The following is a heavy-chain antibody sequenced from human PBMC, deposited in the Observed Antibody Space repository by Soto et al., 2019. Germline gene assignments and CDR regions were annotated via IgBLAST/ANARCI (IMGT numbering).Heavy chain of an antibody. CDR3: ASLSFLRCGDFFHRLDF. V-gene: IGHV4-34*05. Sequence: SETLSLTCAVHGGSFSGYYWDWIRQPLGKGQEWIGEVNHGGTSNYNPSLKSRAIISVDTSKTQFSLKLTSVTAEDTALYFCASLSFLRCGDFFHRLDFWGQGTTVIVSS. CDR1: GGSFSGYY. D-gene: IGHD3-10*01. J-gene: IGHJ6*02. CDR2: VNHGGTS.